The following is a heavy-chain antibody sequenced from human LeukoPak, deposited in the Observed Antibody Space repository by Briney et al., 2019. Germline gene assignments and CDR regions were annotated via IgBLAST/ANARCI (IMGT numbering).Heavy chain of an antibody. Sequence: GGSLRLSCAASGFTFSSYSMNWVRQAPGKGLEWVSSISSSSSYIYYADSVKGRFTISRDNSKNTLYLQMNSLRAEDTAVYYCARRPIKYYYYGMDVWGQGTTVTVSS. CDR3: ARRPIKYYYYGMDV. CDR1: GFTFSSYS. V-gene: IGHV3-21*01. J-gene: IGHJ6*02. CDR2: ISSSSSYI.